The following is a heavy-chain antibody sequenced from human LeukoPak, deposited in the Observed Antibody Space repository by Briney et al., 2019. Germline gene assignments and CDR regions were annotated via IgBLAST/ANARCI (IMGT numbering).Heavy chain of an antibody. CDR2: IYYSGST. D-gene: IGHD3-3*01. Sequence: SSETLSLTCTVSGGSISSSSYYWGWIRQPPGKGLEWIGSIYYSGSTYYNPSLKSRVTTSVDTSKNQFSLKLSSVTAADTAVYYCARGVLGVVFYWGQGTLVTVSS. CDR1: GGSISSSSYY. CDR3: ARGVLGVVFY. J-gene: IGHJ4*02. V-gene: IGHV4-39*07.